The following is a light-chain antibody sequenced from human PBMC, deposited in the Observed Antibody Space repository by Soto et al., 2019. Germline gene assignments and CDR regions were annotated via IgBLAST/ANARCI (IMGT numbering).Light chain of an antibody. CDR2: GNS. J-gene: IGLJ2*01. CDR3: QSYDNSLSAHVV. CDR1: SSNIGAGYD. Sequence: QSVLTQPPSVSGAPGQRVTISCTGSSSNIGAGYDVHWYQQLPGTAPKLLIYGNSNRPSGVPDRFSASKSGTSASLAITGLQAEDEADYYCQSYDNSLSAHVVLGGGTKLTVL. V-gene: IGLV1-40*01.